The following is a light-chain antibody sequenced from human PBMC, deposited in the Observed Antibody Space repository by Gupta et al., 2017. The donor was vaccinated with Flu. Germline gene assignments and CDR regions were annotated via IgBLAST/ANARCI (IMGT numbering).Light chain of an antibody. J-gene: IGLJ3*02. V-gene: IGLV2-14*03. Sequence: QSALTQPASVSGSPGQSIAISCTGSNSDVGGYNVVSWYQQYPGKAPKLCIYDVTKRPSGVSYRVSGSKSGTTASLTIAGLQAEDDSYYYCSSYTTSRTWVFGGGTKLTV. CDR1: NSDVGGYNV. CDR2: DVT. CDR3: SSYTTSRTWV.